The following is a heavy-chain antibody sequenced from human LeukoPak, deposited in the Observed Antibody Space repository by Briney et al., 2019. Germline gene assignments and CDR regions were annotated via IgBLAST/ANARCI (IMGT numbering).Heavy chain of an antibody. CDR2: ISSSGSTI. CDR3: AKVEAVAGPYYGMDV. V-gene: IGHV3-11*01. CDR1: GFTFSDYY. D-gene: IGHD6-19*01. Sequence: GGSLRLSCAASGFTFSDYYMSWIRQVPGKGLEWVSYISSSGSTIYYADSVKGRFTISRDNAKNTLYLQMNSLRAEDTAVYYCAKVEAVAGPYYGMDVWGQGTTVTVSS. J-gene: IGHJ6*02.